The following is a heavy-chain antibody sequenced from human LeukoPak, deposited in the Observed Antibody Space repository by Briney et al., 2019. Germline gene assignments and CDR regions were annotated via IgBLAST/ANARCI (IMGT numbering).Heavy chain of an antibody. D-gene: IGHD3-22*01. Sequence: ASVKVSFKASGYTFTIYGISWVRQASGQGLEWMGWISAYNGNTNYAQKLQGRVTMTTDTSTSTAYMELRSLRSDDTAVYYCARLTYYYDSSGSDAFDIWGQGTMVTVSS. CDR1: GYTFTIYG. CDR3: ARLTYYYDSSGSDAFDI. CDR2: ISAYNGNT. J-gene: IGHJ3*02. V-gene: IGHV1-18*01.